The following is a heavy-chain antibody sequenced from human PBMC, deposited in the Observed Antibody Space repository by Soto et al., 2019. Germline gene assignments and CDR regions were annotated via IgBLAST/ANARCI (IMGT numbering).Heavy chain of an antibody. V-gene: IGHV3-30*03. CDR2: ISYDGTNK. CDR1: GFSFSTYA. Sequence: QVQLVESGGGVVQPGRSLRLSCAASGFSFSTYAMHWVRQAPGKGLEWVAVISYDGTNKDYEDSVKGRFTISRDNSENTLYLQMNSLRGEDTALYYCGRDRDSSGWLIDYWGQGTLVTVSS. D-gene: IGHD6-19*01. CDR3: GRDRDSSGWLIDY. J-gene: IGHJ4*02.